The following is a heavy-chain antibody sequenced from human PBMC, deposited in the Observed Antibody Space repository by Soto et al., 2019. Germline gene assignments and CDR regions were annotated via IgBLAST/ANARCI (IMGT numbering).Heavy chain of an antibody. CDR2: TRNKANSYTT. D-gene: IGHD2-15*01. Sequence: EVQLVESGGGLVQPGGSLRLSCAASGFAFSDYYIDWVRQAPGKGLEWVGRTRNKANSYTTEYAASVKGRFTVSRDDSKSSVYLQMNSLESEDTAVYYCTREISGQGWHSWGQGTLVIVSS. CDR1: GFAFSDYY. CDR3: TREISGQGWHS. J-gene: IGHJ4*02. V-gene: IGHV3-72*01.